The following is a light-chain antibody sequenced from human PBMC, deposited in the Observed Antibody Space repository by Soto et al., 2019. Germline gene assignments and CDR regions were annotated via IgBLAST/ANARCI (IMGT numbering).Light chain of an antibody. CDR3: CSYAGSYTFV. CDR1: SSDVGAYNY. J-gene: IGLJ1*01. Sequence: QSALTQPHSVSGSPGQSVTLSCTGTSSDVGAYNYVSGYQQHPDKVPKLLIYDVNRRPSGVPDRFSGSKSGNTASLTISGLQAEDEADYYCCSYAGSYTFVFGSGTKLTVL. CDR2: DVN. V-gene: IGLV2-11*01.